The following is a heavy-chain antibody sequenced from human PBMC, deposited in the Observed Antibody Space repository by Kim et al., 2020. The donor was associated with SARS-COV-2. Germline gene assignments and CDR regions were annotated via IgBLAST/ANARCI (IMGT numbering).Heavy chain of an antibody. J-gene: IGHJ6*02. CDR2: INAGNGNT. CDR1: GYTFTSYP. Sequence: ASVKVSCKASGYTFTSYPMHWARQAPGQRLEWMGWINAGNGNTKYSQKFQGRVTITRDTSASTAYMELSSLRSEDTAVYYCARDPLFVAHIVVVPAAMRGHYYYGMDVWGQGTTVTVSS. CDR3: ARDPLFVAHIVVVPAAMRGHYYYGMDV. D-gene: IGHD2-2*01. V-gene: IGHV1-3*01.